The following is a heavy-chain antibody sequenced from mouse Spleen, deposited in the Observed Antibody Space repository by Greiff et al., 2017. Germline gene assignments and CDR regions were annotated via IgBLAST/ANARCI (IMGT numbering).Heavy chain of an antibody. Sequence: QVQLQQSGPELVKPGASVKLSCKASGYTFTSYDINWVKQRPGQGLEWIGWIYPRDGSTKYNQKFKDKATLTADKSSSTAYMQLSSLTSEDSAVYYCARGDYYGSSYKFAYWGQGTLVTVSA. CDR3: ARGDYYGSSYKFAY. CDR2: IYPRDGST. CDR1: GYTFTSYD. V-gene: IGHV1-85*01. D-gene: IGHD1-1*01. J-gene: IGHJ3*01.